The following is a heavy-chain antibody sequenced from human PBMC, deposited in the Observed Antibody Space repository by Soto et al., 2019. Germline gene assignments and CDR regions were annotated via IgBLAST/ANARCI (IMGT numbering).Heavy chain of an antibody. CDR2: IYYSGST. CDR1: GGSISSYY. Sequence: SETLSLTCTVSGGSISSYYWSWIRQPPGKGLEWIGYIYYSGSTNYNPSLKSRVTISVDTSKNQFSLKLSSVTAADTAVYYCARARTLLVFDYWGQGTLVTVCS. CDR3: ARARTLLVFDY. V-gene: IGHV4-59*01. D-gene: IGHD2-15*01. J-gene: IGHJ4*02.